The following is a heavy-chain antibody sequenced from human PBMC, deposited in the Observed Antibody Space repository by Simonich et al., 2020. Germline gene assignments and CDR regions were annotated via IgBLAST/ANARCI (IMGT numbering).Heavy chain of an antibody. D-gene: IGHD6-6*01. CDR3: ARWAYSSSYFDY. CDR1: GGSISSSSYY. Sequence: QLQLQESGPGLVKPSETLSLTCTVSGGSISSSSYYWRWIRQPPGKGLEWIENIYYIGSTYYNPSLKSRVTISVDTSKNQFSLKLSSVTAADTAVYYCARWAYSSSYFDYWGQGTLVTVSS. J-gene: IGHJ4*02. V-gene: IGHV4-39*01. CDR2: IYYIGST.